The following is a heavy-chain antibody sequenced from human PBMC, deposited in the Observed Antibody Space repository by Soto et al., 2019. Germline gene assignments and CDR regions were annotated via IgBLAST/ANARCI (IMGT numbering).Heavy chain of an antibody. CDR3: ARESLGYYDSSGYYNNWFDP. V-gene: IGHV4-30-4*01. D-gene: IGHD3-22*01. J-gene: IGHJ5*02. Sequence: QVQLQESGPGLVKPSQTLSLTCTVSGGSISSGDYYWSWIRQPPGKGLEWIGYIYYSGSTYYNPSLKSRVTISVDTSKNQFSLKRSSVTAADTAVYYCARESLGYYDSSGYYNNWFDPWGQGTLVTVSS. CDR1: GGSISSGDYY. CDR2: IYYSGST.